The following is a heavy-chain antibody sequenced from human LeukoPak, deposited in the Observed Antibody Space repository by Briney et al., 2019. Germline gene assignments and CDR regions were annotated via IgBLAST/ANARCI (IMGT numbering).Heavy chain of an antibody. CDR2: IKSDGSTT. CDR1: GFTFSSYW. CDR3: ARVVDTHFDY. V-gene: IGHV3-74*01. D-gene: IGHD5-18*01. J-gene: IGHJ4*02. Sequence: GGSLRLSCAASGFTFSSYWMHWVRQAPGKGLVWVSRIKSDGSTTTYADSVKGRFTISRDNAKNTLVLQMNSLGAEATAVYYCARVVDTHFDYWGQGTLVTVSS.